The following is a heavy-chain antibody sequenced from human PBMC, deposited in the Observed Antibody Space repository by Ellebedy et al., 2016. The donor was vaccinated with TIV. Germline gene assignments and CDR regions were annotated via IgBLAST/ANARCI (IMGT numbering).Heavy chain of an antibody. D-gene: IGHD2-2*01. CDR3: AVALGHRLPDH. CDR1: GGTFSSYA. Sequence: SVKVSCXASGGTFSSYAFSWVRQAPGQGLEWMGEIIPIFGTANYAQRFQDRVTITADESTSTAYMELSSLRSEDTAVYYCAVALGHRLPDHWGRGTLVTVSS. J-gene: IGHJ4*02. V-gene: IGHV1-69*13. CDR2: IIPIFGTA.